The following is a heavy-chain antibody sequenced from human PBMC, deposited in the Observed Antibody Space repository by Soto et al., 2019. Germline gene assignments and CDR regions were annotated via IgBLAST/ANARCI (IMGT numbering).Heavy chain of an antibody. CDR3: AKGYCSSTSCSFVY. V-gene: IGHV3-23*01. CDR2: ISGTGDTT. CDR1: GFTFTNFA. D-gene: IGHD2-2*01. J-gene: IGHJ4*02. Sequence: GGSLRLSCAASGFTFTNFAMNWVRQAPGKGLEWVSVISGTGDTTYNADSVKGRFTISRDNSMNTAFLQMNSLRAEDTALYYCAKGYCSSTSCSFVYCGPGTLVTVSS.